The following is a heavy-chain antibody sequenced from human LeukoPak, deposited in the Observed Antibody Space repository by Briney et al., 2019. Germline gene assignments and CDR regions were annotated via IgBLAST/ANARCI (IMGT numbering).Heavy chain of an antibody. CDR3: ASFTYYYDSSGYYYFDY. D-gene: IGHD3-22*01. Sequence: PSETLSLTCTVSGGSISSSSYYWGWIRQPPGKGLEWIGSIYYSGSTYYNPSLKSRVTISVDTSKNQFSLKLSSVTAADPAVYYCASFTYYYDSSGYYYFDYWGQGTLVTVSS. CDR2: IYYSGST. V-gene: IGHV4-39*07. J-gene: IGHJ4*02. CDR1: GGSISSSSYY.